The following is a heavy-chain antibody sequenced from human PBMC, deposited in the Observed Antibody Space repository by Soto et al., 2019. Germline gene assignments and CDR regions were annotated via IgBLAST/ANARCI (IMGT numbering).Heavy chain of an antibody. CDR3: AKLYSSGWLPRGYFDY. Sequence: GGSLRLSCAASGFTFSSYAISWVRQAPGKGLEWVSAFSGRGRSTYYADSVQGRFTIARDNSKYTLSLQMNSLRSEDTAVCYCAKLYSSGWLPRGYFDYWGQGNLVTVSS. CDR2: FSGRGRST. V-gene: IGHV3-23*01. J-gene: IGHJ4*02. CDR1: GFTFSSYA. D-gene: IGHD6-19*01.